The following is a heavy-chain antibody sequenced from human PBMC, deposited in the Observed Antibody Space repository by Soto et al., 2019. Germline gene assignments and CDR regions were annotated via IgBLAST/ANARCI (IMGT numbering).Heavy chain of an antibody. CDR3: ARNLNGYGNWDY. CDR1: GFTLRSYW. J-gene: IGHJ4*02. V-gene: IGHV3-74*01. Sequence: GGSLRLSCAASGFTLRSYWMHWVRQAPGGGLVWVSRIDGSGSNTFFADSVKGRFTISRDNAKNTLYLQMNNLSPEDTAVYYCARNLNGYGNWDYWGQGNLVTVSS. D-gene: IGHD1-1*01. CDR2: IDGSGSNT.